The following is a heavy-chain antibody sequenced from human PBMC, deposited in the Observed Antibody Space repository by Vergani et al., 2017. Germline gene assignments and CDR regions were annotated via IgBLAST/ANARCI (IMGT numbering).Heavy chain of an antibody. CDR3: ARATCSGGSCYRGFEY. D-gene: IGHD2-15*01. J-gene: IGHJ4*02. Sequence: QVQLVESGGGVVQPGRSLRLSCAASGFTFSSYALNWVRQAPGQGLEWMGSIIPSLATTIYAQKFQGRVTITADESTSTAYMELSSLKSEDTAVFYCARATCSGGSCYRGFEYWGQGSLITVSS. CDR1: GFTFSSYA. V-gene: IGHV1-69*11. CDR2: IIPSLATT.